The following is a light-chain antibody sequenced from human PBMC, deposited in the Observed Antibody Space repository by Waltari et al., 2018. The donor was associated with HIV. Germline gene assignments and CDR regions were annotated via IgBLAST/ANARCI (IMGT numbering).Light chain of an antibody. CDR1: QSISSH. Sequence: DIRMTQSPSSLSASVGDRVTITCRASQSISSHLNWYQQQPGKTPKLLIYAASSLQSGVPLRFSGSGSGTDFTLTITSLQPEDVATYYCQQIYTTPCTFGQGTKLDIQ. V-gene: IGKV1-39*01. CDR3: QQIYTTPCT. CDR2: AAS. J-gene: IGKJ2*02.